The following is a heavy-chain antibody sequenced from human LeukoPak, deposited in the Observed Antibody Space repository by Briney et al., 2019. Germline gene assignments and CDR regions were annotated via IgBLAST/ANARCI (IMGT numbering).Heavy chain of an antibody. J-gene: IGHJ4*02. CDR3: VRDRYSGSYSDY. CDR1: GFTFSSSW. CDR2: INSDGSST. V-gene: IGHV3-74*01. Sequence: PGGSLRLSCAASGFTFSSSWMHWVRQAPEKGLVWVSRINSDGSSTSYADSVKGRFTISRDNAKNTLFLQMNSLRAEDTAVYYCVRDRYSGSYSDYWGQGTLVTVSS. D-gene: IGHD1-26*01.